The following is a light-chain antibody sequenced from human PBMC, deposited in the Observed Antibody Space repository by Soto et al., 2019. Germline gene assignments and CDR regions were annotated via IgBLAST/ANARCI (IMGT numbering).Light chain of an antibody. CDR1: SSNIGTNT. Sequence: QSVLTQPPSASGTPGQRVTISCSGSSSNIGTNTVTWYQQLPGAAPKLLIYSDNHRASGVPDRFSGSKSGTSASLAISGLQSEDEADYYCAAWDVSLVVFGGGTKLTVL. CDR2: SDN. CDR3: AAWDVSLVV. J-gene: IGLJ2*01. V-gene: IGLV1-44*01.